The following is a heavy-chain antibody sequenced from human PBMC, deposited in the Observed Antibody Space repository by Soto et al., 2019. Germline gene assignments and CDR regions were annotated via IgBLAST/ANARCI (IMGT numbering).Heavy chain of an antibody. CDR1: GFTFSSYG. CDR2: IWYDGSNK. V-gene: IGHV3-33*01. D-gene: IGHD3-3*01. Sequence: GGSLRLSCAASGFTFSSYGMHWVRQAPGKGLEWVAVIWYDGSNKYYADSVKGRFTISRDNSKNTLYLQMNSLRAEDTAVYYCARVGGLRFLEWLYSQPSYYYYYGMDVWGQGTTVTVSS. CDR3: ARVGGLRFLEWLYSQPSYYYYYGMDV. J-gene: IGHJ6*02.